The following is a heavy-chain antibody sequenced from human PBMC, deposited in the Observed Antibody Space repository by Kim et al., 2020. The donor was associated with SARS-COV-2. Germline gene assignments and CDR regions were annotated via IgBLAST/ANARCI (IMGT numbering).Heavy chain of an antibody. J-gene: IGHJ6*02. CDR1: GFTFSSYS. CDR3: ASGDTAMVYYYGMDV. V-gene: IGHV3-21*01. CDR2: ISSSSSYI. D-gene: IGHD5-18*01. Sequence: GGSLRLSCAASGFTFSSYSMNWVRQAPGKGLEWVSSISSSSSYIYYADSVKGRFTISRDNDKNSLYLQMNSLRAEDTAVYYCASGDTAMVYYYGMDVWGQGTTVTVSS.